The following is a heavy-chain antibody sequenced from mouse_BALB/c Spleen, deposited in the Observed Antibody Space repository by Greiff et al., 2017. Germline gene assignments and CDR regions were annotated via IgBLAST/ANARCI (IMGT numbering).Heavy chain of an antibody. Sequence: EVQLKESGRGLVKPGASLKISCTASGFTFSSYGMRWVSQGPGKGLEWVGYICSGSSSTYYDDTVKGRFTITTDNPKNTVFLQMSSLRSEDTAMYYCARGYAQRMDYWGQGTSVTVSA. D-gene: IGHD2-14*01. V-gene: IGHV5-17*02. CDR1: GFTFSSYG. J-gene: IGHJ4*01. CDR2: ICSGSSST. CDR3: ARGYAQRMDY.